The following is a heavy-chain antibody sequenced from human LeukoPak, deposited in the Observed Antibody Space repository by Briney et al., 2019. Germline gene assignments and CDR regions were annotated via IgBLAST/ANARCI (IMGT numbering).Heavy chain of an antibody. V-gene: IGHV4-59*01. CDR1: GGSINGYF. J-gene: IGHJ5*02. CDR3: ARVFRGAVTSNWFDP. Sequence: SETLSLTCTVSGGSINGYFWTWIRQPPGKGLEWIGYISDSESTNYNPSLKSRVTLSVDSSNTEFSLRLNSVTAADTAVYYCARVFRGAVTSNWFDPWGQGTPVTVSS. D-gene: IGHD4-17*01. CDR2: ISDSEST.